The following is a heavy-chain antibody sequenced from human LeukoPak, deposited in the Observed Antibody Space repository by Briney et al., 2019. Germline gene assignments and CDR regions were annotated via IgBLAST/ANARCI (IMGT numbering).Heavy chain of an antibody. Sequence: QTGGSLRLSCAASGFTFNNYAMSWVRQAPGKGLEWVSAISGSGGSTYYADSVKGRYTISKDISKNTLYLQMNSPRAEDTAVYYCAELGITMIGGVWGKGTTVTISS. CDR2: ISGSGGST. CDR3: AELGITMIGGV. J-gene: IGHJ6*04. CDR1: GFTFNNYA. D-gene: IGHD3-10*02. V-gene: IGHV3-23*01.